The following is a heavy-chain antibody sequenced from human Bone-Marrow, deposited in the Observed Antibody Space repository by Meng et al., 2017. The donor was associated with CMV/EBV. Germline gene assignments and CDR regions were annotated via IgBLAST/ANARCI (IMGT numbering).Heavy chain of an antibody. D-gene: IGHD2-2*01. CDR2: ISAYNGNT. V-gene: IGHV1-18*01. CDR3: AAPDLDHCSSTSCYLDY. Sequence: ASVKVSCKASGYTFTSYGISWVRQAPGQGLEWMGWISAYNGNTNYAQKFQGRVTITTDESTSTAYMELSSLRSEDTAVYYCAAPDLDHCSSTSCYLDYWGQGTLVTVSS. J-gene: IGHJ4*02. CDR1: GYTFTSYG.